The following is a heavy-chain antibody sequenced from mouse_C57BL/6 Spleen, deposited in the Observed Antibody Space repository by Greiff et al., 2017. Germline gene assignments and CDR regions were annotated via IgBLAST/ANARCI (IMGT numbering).Heavy chain of an antibody. Sequence: QVQLQQPGAELVRPGASVTLSCKASGYTFTDYEMHWVKQTPVHGLEWIGDIDPDTGGTAYNQKFKGKARLTADKSSSTAYMELSSLTSEDSAVYCCTREDRGRSLDYWGQGTSVTVSS. CDR2: IDPDTGGT. V-gene: IGHV1-15*01. CDR3: TREDRGRSLDY. D-gene: IGHD6-1*01. CDR1: GYTFTDYE. J-gene: IGHJ4*01.